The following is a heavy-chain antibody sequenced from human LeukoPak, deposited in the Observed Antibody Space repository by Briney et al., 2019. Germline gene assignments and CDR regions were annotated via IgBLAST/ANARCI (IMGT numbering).Heavy chain of an antibody. Sequence: PSQTLSLTCTVSGSSISSGSYYWSWIRQPAGKGLEWIGRIYTSGSTNYNPSLKSRVTISVDTSKNQFSLKLSSVTAADTAVYYCARVTGYCSSTSCYDWFDPWGQGTLVTVSS. CDR3: ARVTGYCSSTSCYDWFDP. V-gene: IGHV4-61*02. CDR1: GSSISSGSYY. J-gene: IGHJ5*02. D-gene: IGHD2-2*01. CDR2: IYTSGST.